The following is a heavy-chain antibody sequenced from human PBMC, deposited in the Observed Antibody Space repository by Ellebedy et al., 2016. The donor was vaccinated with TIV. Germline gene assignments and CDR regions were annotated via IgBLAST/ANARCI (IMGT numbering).Heavy chain of an antibody. CDR1: GGSISSYY. V-gene: IGHV4-59*01. CDR3: AREDPFPGGLSGAFDI. Sequence: MPSETLSLTCTVSGGSISSYYWSWIRQPPGKGLEWIGYIYYSGSTNYNPSLKSRVTISVDTSKNQFSLKLSSVTAADTAVYYCAREDPFPGGLSGAFDIWGQGTMVTVSS. D-gene: IGHD1-26*01. CDR2: IYYSGST. J-gene: IGHJ3*02.